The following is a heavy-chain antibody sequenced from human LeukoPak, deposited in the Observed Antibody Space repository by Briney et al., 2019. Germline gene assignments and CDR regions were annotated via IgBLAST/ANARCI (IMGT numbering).Heavy chain of an antibody. V-gene: IGHV3-23*01. CDR2: ISSSGSGGNT. D-gene: IGHD2-21*01. CDR1: GVTLSSYA. Sequence: PGGSLRLSCAASGVTLSSYAMSWARQAPGKGLEWVSGISSSGSGGNTYYADSVKGRFTISRDNSEKTLHLQMNSLRVEDTATYYCVKVSYDIVVTKNRIPKLSWLDPWGQGIMVAVSS. CDR3: VKVSYDIVVTKNRIPKLSWLDP. J-gene: IGHJ5*02.